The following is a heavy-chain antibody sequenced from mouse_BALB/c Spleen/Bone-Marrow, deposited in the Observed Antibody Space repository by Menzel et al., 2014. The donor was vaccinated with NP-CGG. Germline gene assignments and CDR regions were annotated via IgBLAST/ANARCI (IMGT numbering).Heavy chain of an antibody. D-gene: IGHD2-2*01. J-gene: IGHJ4*01. CDR3: AMWLRRDYYAMDY. CDR2: IYPGNVNT. CDR1: GYTFTRYY. V-gene: IGHV1S56*01. Sequence: VKFQESGPELVKPGASVRISCKASGYTFTRYYIQWMKQRPGQGLEWIGWIYPGNVNTKYNEKFKGKATLTADKSSSTAYMQLSSLTSEDSAVYFCAMWLRRDYYAMDYWGQGTSVTVSS.